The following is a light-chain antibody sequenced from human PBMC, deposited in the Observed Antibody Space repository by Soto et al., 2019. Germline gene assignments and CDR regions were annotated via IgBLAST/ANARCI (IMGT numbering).Light chain of an antibody. CDR3: QQYGSSPRT. Sequence: VVTQSAVAVSLSPGERATLSCRASQSVSSSYLAWYQQKPGQAPRLLIYGASSRATGIPDRFSGSGSGTDFTLTISRLEAEDFAVYCCQQYGSSPRTFGQGTKVDIK. V-gene: IGKV3-20*01. CDR1: QSVSSSY. CDR2: GAS. J-gene: IGKJ1*01.